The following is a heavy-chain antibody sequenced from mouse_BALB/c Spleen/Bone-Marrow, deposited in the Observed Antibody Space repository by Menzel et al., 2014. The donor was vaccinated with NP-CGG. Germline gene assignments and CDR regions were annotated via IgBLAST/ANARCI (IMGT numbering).Heavy chain of an antibody. CDR3: ERTGEYGQTDH. CDR1: GYTFTSYW. Sequence: QVHVKQSGAELAKPGASVKMSCKASGYTFTSYWMHWVKQRPGQGLEWIGYINPSTGYTEYNQKFKDKATLTADKSSSTAYMQLSSLTSEDSAVYYCERTGEYGQTDHWGQGTTLTVSS. CDR2: INPSTGYT. J-gene: IGHJ2*01. V-gene: IGHV1-7*01. D-gene: IGHD1-2*01.